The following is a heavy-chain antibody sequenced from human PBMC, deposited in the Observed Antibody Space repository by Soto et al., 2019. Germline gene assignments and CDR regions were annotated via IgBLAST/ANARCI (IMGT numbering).Heavy chain of an antibody. CDR3: AKTGGYSSGWYYFDY. V-gene: IGHV4-4*07. CDR2: IYISGST. D-gene: IGHD6-19*01. J-gene: IGHJ4*02. CDR1: GGSISSYY. Sequence: QMQLQESGPGLVKPSETLSLTCTVSGGSISSYYWSWIRKPAGKGLEWIGRIYISGSTHYNPSLQGRVAMSVGTSKKPFSPKLSSVTAADTAVYFCAKTGGYSSGWYYFDYWGQGTLVTVSS.